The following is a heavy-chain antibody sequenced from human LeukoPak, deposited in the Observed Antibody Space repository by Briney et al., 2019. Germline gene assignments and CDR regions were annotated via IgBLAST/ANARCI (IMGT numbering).Heavy chain of an antibody. CDR1: GFTLSSYS. D-gene: IGHD3-22*01. Sequence: GGPLRLSCAASGFTLSSYSMNWVRQAPGKGLEWVSYISSSSSTIYYADSVKGRFTISRDNAKNSLYLQMNSLRAEDTAVYYCARVYYDSSGGYWGQGTLVTVSS. V-gene: IGHV3-48*01. CDR2: ISSSSSTI. J-gene: IGHJ4*02. CDR3: ARVYYDSSGGY.